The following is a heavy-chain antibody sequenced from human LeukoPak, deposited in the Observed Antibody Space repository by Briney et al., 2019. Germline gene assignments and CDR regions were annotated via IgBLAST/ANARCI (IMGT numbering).Heavy chain of an antibody. V-gene: IGHV3-23*01. D-gene: IGHD1-26*01. Sequence: PGGSLRLSCAASGFSFSAYAMSWVRQTPGKGLEWASSISGSAISTYSVDSVKGRFTISRDNSKNTVYLQMNSLRAEDTAIYYCAKNFLPVGASAPYYFHYWGQGTLVTVSS. CDR1: GFSFSAYA. CDR3: AKNFLPVGASAPYYFHY. J-gene: IGHJ4*02. CDR2: ISGSAIST.